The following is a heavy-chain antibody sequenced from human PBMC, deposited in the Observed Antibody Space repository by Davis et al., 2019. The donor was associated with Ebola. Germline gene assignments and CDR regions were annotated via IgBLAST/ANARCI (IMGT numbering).Heavy chain of an antibody. CDR1: GFTFSSYS. Sequence: GESLKISCAASGFTFSSYSMNWVRQAPGKGLEWVSSISSSSSYIYYADSVKGRFTISRDNAKNSLYLQMNSLRAEDTAVYYCARPTRWGWGYFDLWGRGTLVTVSS. D-gene: IGHD7-27*01. V-gene: IGHV3-21*01. CDR3: ARPTRWGWGYFDL. J-gene: IGHJ2*01. CDR2: ISSSSSYI.